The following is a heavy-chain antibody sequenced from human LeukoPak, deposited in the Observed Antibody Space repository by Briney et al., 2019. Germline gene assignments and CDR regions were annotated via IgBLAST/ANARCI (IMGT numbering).Heavy chain of an antibody. J-gene: IGHJ4*02. V-gene: IGHV3-7*01. CDR3: ARDKSGRGIAEADY. CDR2: IRQDGGEK. CDR1: GFTFSSYW. D-gene: IGHD6-19*01. Sequence: GGSLRLSCAASGFTFSSYWMTWVRQAPEKGLEWVANIRQDGGEKYYVDSVKGRFTISRDNAKNSLYLQMNSLRAEDTAVYYCARDKSGRGIAEADYWGQGTLVTVSS.